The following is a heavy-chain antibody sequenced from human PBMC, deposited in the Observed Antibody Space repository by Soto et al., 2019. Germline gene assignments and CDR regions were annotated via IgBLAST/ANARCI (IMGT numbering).Heavy chain of an antibody. V-gene: IGHV4-31*03. CDR3: ARSNAPYFDY. CDR1: GGSISSDNYY. CDR2: ISYSGST. J-gene: IGHJ4*02. D-gene: IGHD1-1*01. Sequence: SETLSLTCTVSGGSISSDNYYWSWIRQHPGKGLEWIGYISYSGSTYYNPSLRSRLSISADTSKNQFSLKLSSVTAAGTAVYYCARSNAPYFDYWGQGTLVTVSS.